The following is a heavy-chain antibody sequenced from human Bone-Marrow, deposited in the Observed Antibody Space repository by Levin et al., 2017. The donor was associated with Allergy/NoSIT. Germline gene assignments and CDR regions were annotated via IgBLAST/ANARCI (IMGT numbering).Heavy chain of an antibody. D-gene: IGHD1-26*01. V-gene: IGHV3-30*18. J-gene: IGHJ6*02. Sequence: PGGSLRLSCAASGFTFSIYAMHWVRQAPGKGLEWVAAVSRDGSTKDYVDSVKGRFTISRDNSKDTAYLQMNSLTAEDTAVYYCAKDQVGASYFSGMDVWGQGTTVIVSS. CDR1: GFTFSIYA. CDR2: VSRDGSTK. CDR3: AKDQVGASYFSGMDV.